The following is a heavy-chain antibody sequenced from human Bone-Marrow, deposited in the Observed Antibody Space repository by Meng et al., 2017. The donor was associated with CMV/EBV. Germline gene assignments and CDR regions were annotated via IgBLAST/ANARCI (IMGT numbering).Heavy chain of an antibody. J-gene: IGHJ4*02. CDR3: AREGGLLWFGEPWGGPDY. CDR2: IYYSGST. Sequence: SETLSLTCTVSGGSISSSSYYWGWIRQPPGKGLEWIGSIYYSGSTYYNPSLKSRVTISVDTSKNQFSLKLSSVTAADTAVYYCAREGGLLWFGEPWGGPDYWGQGTRVTVSS. V-gene: IGHV4-39*07. D-gene: IGHD3-10*01. CDR1: GGSISSSSYY.